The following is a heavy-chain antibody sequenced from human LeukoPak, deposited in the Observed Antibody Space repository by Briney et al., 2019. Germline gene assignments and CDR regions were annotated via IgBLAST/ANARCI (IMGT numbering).Heavy chain of an antibody. D-gene: IGHD2-15*01. CDR3: ARDGYCSGGSCYYYYGRDV. J-gene: IGHJ6*02. V-gene: IGHV4-59*01. CDR2: IYYSGST. Sequence: SETLSLTCTVSGGSISSYYWSWIRQPPGKGLEWIGYIYYSGSTNYNPSLKSRVTISVDTSKNQFSLKLSSVTAADTAVYYCARDGYCSGGSCYYYYGRDVWGQGTTVTVSS. CDR1: GGSISSYY.